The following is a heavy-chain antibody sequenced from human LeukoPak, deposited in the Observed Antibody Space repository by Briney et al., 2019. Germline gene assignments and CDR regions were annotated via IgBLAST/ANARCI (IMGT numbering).Heavy chain of an antibody. CDR1: GGSFSGYY. Sequence: SETLSLTCAVYGGSFSGYYWRWIRQPPGKGLEWIGEINHSGSTNYNPSLKSRVTISVDTSKNQFSLKLSSVTAADTAVYYCASSHYYDSSGFDYWGQGTPVTVSS. CDR2: INHSGST. V-gene: IGHV4-34*01. CDR3: ASSHYYDSSGFDY. D-gene: IGHD3-22*01. J-gene: IGHJ4*02.